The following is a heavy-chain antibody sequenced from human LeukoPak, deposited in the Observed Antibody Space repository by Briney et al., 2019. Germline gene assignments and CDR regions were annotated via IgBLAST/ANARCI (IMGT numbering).Heavy chain of an antibody. CDR1: GYTLTSYG. D-gene: IGHD2-15*01. J-gene: IGHJ5*02. CDR2: INPPNGNT. V-gene: IGHV1-18*01. CDR3: ARVGKYCSGGSCYRRWFDP. Sequence: ASVKVSCKASGYTLTSYGISWVRQAPGQALEWMGWINPPNGNTNYAQKLQGRVTMTKDTPTSTAYMELRSLRADDTAVYYCARVGKYCSGGSCYRRWFDPWGQGTLVTVSS.